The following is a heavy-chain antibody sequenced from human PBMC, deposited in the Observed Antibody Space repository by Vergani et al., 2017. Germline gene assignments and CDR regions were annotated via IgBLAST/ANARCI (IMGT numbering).Heavy chain of an antibody. V-gene: IGHV4-59*01. J-gene: IGHJ4*02. CDR1: GGSISSYY. Sequence: QVQLQESGPGLVKPSETLSLTCTASGGSISSYYWSWIRQPPGKGLEWIGYIYYSGSTNYNPSLKSRVTISVDTSKNQFSLKLSSVTAADTAVYYCARAREGGDYVDYWGEGTLVTVSS. CDR3: ARAREGGDYVDY. CDR2: IYYSGST. D-gene: IGHD4-17*01.